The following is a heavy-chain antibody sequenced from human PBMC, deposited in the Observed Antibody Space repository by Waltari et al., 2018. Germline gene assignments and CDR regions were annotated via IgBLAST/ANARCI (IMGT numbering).Heavy chain of an antibody. J-gene: IGHJ4*02. Sequence: QVQLQQWGAGLLKPSETLSLTCAVYGGSFSGYYWSWIRQPPGKGLEWIGEIKHSGSTNYNPSLKSRVTISVDTSKNQFSLKLSSVTAADTAVYYCARYGSRYDYVWGSYKNWGQGTLVTVSS. D-gene: IGHD3-16*01. CDR2: IKHSGST. CDR3: ARYGSRYDYVWGSYKN. CDR1: GGSFSGYY. V-gene: IGHV4-34*01.